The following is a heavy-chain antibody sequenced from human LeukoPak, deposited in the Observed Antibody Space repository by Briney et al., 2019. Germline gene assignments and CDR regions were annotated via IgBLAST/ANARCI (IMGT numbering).Heavy chain of an antibody. CDR3: ARGPIYLWIYYGMDV. J-gene: IGHJ6*02. CDR1: GFSFGDHA. Sequence: PGGSLRLSCTASGFSFGDHAMTWVRQAPGKGLEWVSFIRSEAYGQTTEYAASVKDRFTISRDNSKGIVYLQMNSLKTEDSAKYYCARGPIYLWIYYGMDVWGQGTTVSVSS. D-gene: IGHD3-9*01. V-gene: IGHV3-49*04. CDR2: IRSEAYGQTT.